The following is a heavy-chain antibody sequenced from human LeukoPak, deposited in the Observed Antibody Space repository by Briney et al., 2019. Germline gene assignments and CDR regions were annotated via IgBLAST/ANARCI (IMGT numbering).Heavy chain of an antibody. CDR3: ARESYDSSGYQGYYYYSMDV. D-gene: IGHD3-22*01. CDR2: INWNGGST. V-gene: IGHV3-20*04. CDR1: GFTFDDYG. J-gene: IGHJ6*03. Sequence: GGSLRLSCAASGFTFDDYGMSWVRQAPGKGLEWVSGINWNGGSTGYADSVKGRFTISRDNAKNSLYLQMNGLRAEDTVLYYCARESYDSSGYQGYYYYSMDVWGKGTTVTVSS.